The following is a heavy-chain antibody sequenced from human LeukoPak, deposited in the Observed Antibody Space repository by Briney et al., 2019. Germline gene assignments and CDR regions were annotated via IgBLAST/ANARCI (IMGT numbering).Heavy chain of an antibody. V-gene: IGHV1-2*02. D-gene: IGHD2-2*01. Sequence: ASVKVSCKASGYTFTGYYMHWVRQAPGQGLEWMGWINPNSGGTNYAQKFQGRVTMTRDASISTAYMELSRLRSDDTAVYYCARDLTVVVPAAIGYWGQGTLVTVSS. CDR2: INPNSGGT. CDR3: ARDLTVVVPAAIGY. CDR1: GYTFTGYY. J-gene: IGHJ4*02.